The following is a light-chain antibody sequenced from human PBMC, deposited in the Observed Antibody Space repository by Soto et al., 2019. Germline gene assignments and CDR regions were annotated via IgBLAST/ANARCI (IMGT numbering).Light chain of an antibody. CDR3: QHANSFPIT. J-gene: IGKJ5*01. CDR2: GAS. Sequence: DIQMTQSPSSVSASVGDGVTITCRASQDIRTWLAWYQQKPGKAPKILIYGASSLQSGVPSRFSGSGSRTYFTLTISSLQPEDFATYYCQHANSFPITFGQGTRLEIK. CDR1: QDIRTW. V-gene: IGKV1-12*01.